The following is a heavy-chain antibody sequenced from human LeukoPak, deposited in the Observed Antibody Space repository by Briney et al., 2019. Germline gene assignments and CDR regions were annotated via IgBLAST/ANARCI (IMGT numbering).Heavy chain of an antibody. CDR1: GFTFSNYW. Sequence: GGSLRLSCAASGFTFSNYWMHWVRQAPGKGLVWVSRISSGGTSTAYADSVKGRFTISRDNSKDTVYLQMNSLRAEDTAVYYCARGFSSGWSYYYYYMDVWGKGTTVTVSS. J-gene: IGHJ6*03. CDR2: ISSGGTST. V-gene: IGHV3-74*01. CDR3: ARGFSSGWSYYYYYMDV. D-gene: IGHD6-19*01.